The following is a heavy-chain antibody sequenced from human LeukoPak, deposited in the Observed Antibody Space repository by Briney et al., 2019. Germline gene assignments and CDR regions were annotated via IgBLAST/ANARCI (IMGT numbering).Heavy chain of an antibody. Sequence: SVKVSCKASGGTFSSYAISWVRQAPGQGLEWMGGIIPIFGTANYAQKFQGRVTITADESTSTAYMELSSLRSEDTAVYYCARDDYDGNTFDYWGQGTLVTVPS. CDR3: ARDDYDGNTFDY. CDR2: IIPIFGTA. V-gene: IGHV1-69*13. CDR1: GGTFSSYA. J-gene: IGHJ4*02. D-gene: IGHD4-23*01.